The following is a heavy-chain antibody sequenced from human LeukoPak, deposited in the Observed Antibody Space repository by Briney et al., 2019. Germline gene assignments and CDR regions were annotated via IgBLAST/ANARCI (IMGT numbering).Heavy chain of an antibody. V-gene: IGHV3-74*01. D-gene: IGHD5-18*01. CDR3: ARVHHNTAMVDIDY. CDR1: GFTVSSYW. CDR2: INNDGSGT. J-gene: IGHJ4*02. Sequence: GGSLRLSCAASGFTVSSYWMHWVRQAPGKGLVWVSHINNDGSGTSYADSVKDRFTISRDNAKNTLYLQMNSLRAEDTAVYYCARVHHNTAMVDIDYWGQGTLVTVSS.